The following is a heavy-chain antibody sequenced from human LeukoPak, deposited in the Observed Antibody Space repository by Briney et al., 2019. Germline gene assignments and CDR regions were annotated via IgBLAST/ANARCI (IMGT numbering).Heavy chain of an antibody. V-gene: IGHV1-18*01. CDR1: GYTFTSYG. CDR2: ISGYNGNT. Sequence: ASVKVSCKASGYTFTSYGISWVRQAPGQGLEWMGWISGYNGNTNYAQKFQGRVTMTTDTSTSTVYMEQRSLRSDDTAVYYCARIGVRSSGWYYYFDYWGQGTLVTVSS. CDR3: ARIGVRSSGWYYYFDY. J-gene: IGHJ4*02. D-gene: IGHD6-19*01.